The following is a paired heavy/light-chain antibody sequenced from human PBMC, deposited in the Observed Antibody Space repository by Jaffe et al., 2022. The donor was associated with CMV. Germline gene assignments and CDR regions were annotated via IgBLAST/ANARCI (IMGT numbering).Light chain of an antibody. V-gene: IGLV1-40*01. J-gene: IGLJ1*01. CDR1: SSNIGAGYD. CDR2: GNN. CDR3: QSYDSSLSDYV. Sequence: QSVLTQPPSVSGAPGQRVTISCTGSSSNIGAGYDVHWYQQFPGIAPKLLIYGNNNRPSGVPDRFSGSKSGTSASLAITGLQAEDEADYYCQSYDSSLSDYVFGTGTKVTVL.
Heavy chain of an antibody. CDR1: GGSIRSYY. CDR3: ARSGSGSYYEFAGWFDT. J-gene: IGHJ5*02. Sequence: QVQLQESGPGLVKPSETLSLTCTVSGGSIRSYYWSWIRQPPGKGLEWIGYMYYSGSTKYKSSLKSRVTISVDNSKNQFSLKLSSVTAADTAVYYCARSGSGSYYEFAGWFDTWGQGTLVTVSS. V-gene: IGHV4-59*01. CDR2: MYYSGST. D-gene: IGHD3-10*01.